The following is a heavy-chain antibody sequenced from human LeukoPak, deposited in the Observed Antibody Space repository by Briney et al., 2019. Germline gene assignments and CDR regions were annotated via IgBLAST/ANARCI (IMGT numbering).Heavy chain of an antibody. Sequence: GESLKISCKGSGYSFTSYWIGWVRQMPGKGLEWMGIIYPGDSDTRYSPSFQGQVTISADKSISTAYLQWSSLKASDTAMYYCARGYCGGGSCYSGNWFDPWGQGTLVTVSS. D-gene: IGHD2-15*01. J-gene: IGHJ5*02. CDR2: IYPGDSDT. V-gene: IGHV5-51*01. CDR1: GYSFTSYW. CDR3: ARGYCGGGSCYSGNWFDP.